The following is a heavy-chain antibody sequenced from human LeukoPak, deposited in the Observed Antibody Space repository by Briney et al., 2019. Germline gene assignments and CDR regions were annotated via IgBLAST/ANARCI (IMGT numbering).Heavy chain of an antibody. D-gene: IGHD4-17*01. J-gene: IGHJ4*02. Sequence: SETLSLTCDVSGYSIRSGSYWGWIRQPPGKGLEWIGCMFHSGDTYHNPSLKSRVTISADTSKNQFSLKLTSVTAADTAVYYXXXXGXYGXYXRHDYXGQGTLVTVSS. V-gene: IGHV4-38-2*01. CDR3: XXXGXYGXYXRHDY. CDR2: MFHSGDT. CDR1: GYSIRSGSY.